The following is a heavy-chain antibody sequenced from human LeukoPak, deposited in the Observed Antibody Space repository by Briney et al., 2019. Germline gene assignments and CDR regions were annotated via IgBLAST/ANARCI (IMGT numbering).Heavy chain of an antibody. CDR1: GYTFTSYG. D-gene: IGHD3-10*01. V-gene: IGHV1-18*01. J-gene: IGHJ4*02. CDR3: ARGDYYGSGSYIPIDY. CDR2: ISAYNGNT. Sequence: ASVKVSCKASGYTFTSYGISWVRQAPGQGLEWMGWISAYNGNTNYAQKLQGRVTMTTDTSTSTAYMELRSLRSDDTAVYYCARGDYYGSGSYIPIDYWGQGTLVTVSS.